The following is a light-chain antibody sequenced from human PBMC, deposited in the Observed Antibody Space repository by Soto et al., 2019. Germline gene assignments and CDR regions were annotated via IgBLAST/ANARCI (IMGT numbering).Light chain of an antibody. CDR3: QHYRSSPS. J-gene: IGKJ4*01. V-gene: IGKV3-20*01. Sequence: EIVFTQAPGTLSLAPGERATLSCSASHAISSSYLAWYEQKRGQAARLVIDGASSRASGLPARFSGSGSGTDFTLTITRLEPEDFAVYYCQHYRSSPSFGPGNKVEI. CDR2: GAS. CDR1: HAISSSY.